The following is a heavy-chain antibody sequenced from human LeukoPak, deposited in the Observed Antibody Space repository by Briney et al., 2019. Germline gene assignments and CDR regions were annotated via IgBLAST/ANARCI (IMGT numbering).Heavy chain of an antibody. J-gene: IGHJ4*02. D-gene: IGHD6-19*01. V-gene: IGHV3-23*01. CDR3: APDPGSGWSPY. Sequence: GGSLRLSCAASGFTFSSYAMSWVRQAPGKGLEWVSAISGSGGSTYYADSVKGRFTISRDNSKSTLYLQMNSLRAEDTAVYYCAPDPGSGWSPYWGQGTLVTVSS. CDR2: ISGSGGST. CDR1: GFTFSSYA.